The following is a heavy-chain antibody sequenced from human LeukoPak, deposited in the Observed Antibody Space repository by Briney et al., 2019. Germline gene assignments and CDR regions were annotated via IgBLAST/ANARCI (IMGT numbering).Heavy chain of an antibody. CDR3: AKDRDYYDSGSYYRSHYMDV. CDR2: ISGSGGST. J-gene: IGHJ6*03. Sequence: PGGSLRLSCAASGFTFSSYAMSWVRQAPGKGLEWVSAISGSGGSTYHADSVKGRFTISRDNSKNTLYLQMNTLRAEDTAVYSCAKDRDYYDSGSYYRSHYMDVWGKGTTVAVSS. V-gene: IGHV3-23*01. CDR1: GFTFSSYA. D-gene: IGHD3-10*01.